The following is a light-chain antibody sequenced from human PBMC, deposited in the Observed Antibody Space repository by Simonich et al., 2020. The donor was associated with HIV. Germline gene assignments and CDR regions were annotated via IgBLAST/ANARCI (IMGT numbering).Light chain of an antibody. J-gene: IGKJ4*01. CDR1: QGISNS. CDR3: QQLNSYPRALT. V-gene: IGKV1-NL1*01. CDR2: AAS. Sequence: DIQMTQSPSSVSASVGDRVTITCRASQGISNSLAWYQQKPGKAPKLLLYAASRLESGVPSRFSGSGSGTDYTLTISSLQPEDFATYYCQQLNSYPRALTFGGGTKVEIK.